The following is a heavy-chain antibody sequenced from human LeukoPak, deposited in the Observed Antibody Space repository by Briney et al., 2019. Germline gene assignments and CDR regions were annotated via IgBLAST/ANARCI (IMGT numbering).Heavy chain of an antibody. CDR1: GFTFDDYA. CDR2: ISWNSGSI. CDR3: AKGGRYSSSWYSDY. V-gene: IGHV3-9*03. D-gene: IGHD6-13*01. J-gene: IGHJ4*02. Sequence: GGSLRLSCAASGFTFDDYAMHWVRQAPGKGLEWVSGISWNSGSIGYADSVKGRFTISRDNAKNSLYLQMNSLRAEDMASYYCAKGGRYSSSWYSDYWGQGTLVTVSS.